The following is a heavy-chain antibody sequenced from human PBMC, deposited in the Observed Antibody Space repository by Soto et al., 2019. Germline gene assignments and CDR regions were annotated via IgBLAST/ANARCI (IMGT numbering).Heavy chain of an antibody. Sequence: GESLKISCKGSGYSFTSYWIGWVRQMPGKGLECMGIIYPGDSDTSYSPAFQGQVTISADKSISTAYLQWCSLKASDAAMYYCARVDYSNYETSAYWGQGSLVPVSS. D-gene: IGHD4-4*01. J-gene: IGHJ4*02. CDR1: GYSFTSYW. CDR3: ARVDYSNYETSAY. CDR2: IYPGDSDT. V-gene: IGHV5-51*01.